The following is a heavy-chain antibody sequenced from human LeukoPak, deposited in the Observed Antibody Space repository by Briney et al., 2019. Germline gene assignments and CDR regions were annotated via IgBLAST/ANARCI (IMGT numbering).Heavy chain of an antibody. CDR2: INPNSGGT. D-gene: IGHD2-8*01. Sequence: ASVKVSCKASGYTFTSYGISWVRQAPGQGLEWMGWINPNSGGTNYAQKFQGRVTMTRDTSISTAYMELSRLRSDNTAVYYCARGEIVLMVYAILAWGQGTLVTVSS. CDR1: GYTFTSYG. CDR3: ARGEIVLMVYAILA. V-gene: IGHV1-2*02. J-gene: IGHJ5*02.